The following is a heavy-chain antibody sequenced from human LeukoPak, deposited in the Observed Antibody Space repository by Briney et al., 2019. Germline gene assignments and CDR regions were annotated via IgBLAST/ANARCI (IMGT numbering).Heavy chain of an antibody. D-gene: IGHD3-10*01. Sequence: GGSLRLSCAASGFTFDDYAMHWVRQAPGKGLEWVSGISWNSGSIGYADSVKGRFTISRDNAKNSLYLQMNSLRAEDTALYYCAGGSGSYFSSMDVWGQGTTVTVSS. V-gene: IGHV3-9*01. CDR2: ISWNSGSI. J-gene: IGHJ6*02. CDR1: GFTFDDYA. CDR3: AGGSGSYFSSMDV.